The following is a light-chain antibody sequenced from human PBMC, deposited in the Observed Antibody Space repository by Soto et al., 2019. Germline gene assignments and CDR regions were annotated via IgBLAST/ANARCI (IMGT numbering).Light chain of an antibody. CDR1: SSNIGAGYD. Sequence: QSVLTQPPSVSGAPGQRVTISCTGSSSNIGAGYDVHWYQQLPGTAPKLLISGNSNRPSGVPDRFSGSKSGTSASLAITGLQAEDEADYYCQSYDSSLRGWVVGGGTKLTVL. V-gene: IGLV1-40*01. CDR2: GNS. J-gene: IGLJ3*02. CDR3: QSYDSSLRGWV.